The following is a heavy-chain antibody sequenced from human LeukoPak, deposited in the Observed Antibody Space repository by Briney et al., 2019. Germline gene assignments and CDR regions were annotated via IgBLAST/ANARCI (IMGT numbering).Heavy chain of an antibody. CDR2: IIPILGIA. CDR1: GGTFSSYA. J-gene: IGHJ4*02. Sequence: ASVKVSCKASGGTFSSYAISWVRQAPGQGLEWMGRIIPILGIANYAQKFQGRVTITADKSTSTAYMELSSLRSEDTAVYYCARDRSLYGSGSKDIKERENYYFDYWGQGTLVTVSS. CDR3: ARDRSLYGSGSKDIKERENYYFDY. V-gene: IGHV1-69*04. D-gene: IGHD3-10*01.